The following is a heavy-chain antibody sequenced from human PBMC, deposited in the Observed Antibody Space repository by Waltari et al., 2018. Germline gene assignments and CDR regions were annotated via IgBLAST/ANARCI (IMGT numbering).Heavy chain of an antibody. CDR2: ISGSCGST. J-gene: IGHJ4*02. D-gene: IGHD6-19*01. V-gene: IGHV3-23*01. CDR3: AKASSSGWYFDY. CDR1: GFTFSSYA. Sequence: EVQLLESGGGLVQPGGSLRLSCAASGFTFSSYAMSWVRQAPGKGLEWVSAISGSCGSTYYADSVKGRFTISRDNSKNTLYLQMKSLRAEDTAVYYCAKASSSGWYFDYWGQGTLVTVSS.